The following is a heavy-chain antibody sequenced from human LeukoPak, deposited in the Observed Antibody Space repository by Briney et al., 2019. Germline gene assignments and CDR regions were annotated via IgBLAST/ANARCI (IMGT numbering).Heavy chain of an antibody. Sequence: GTSVKVSCKTSGYSFTSHNINWVRQATGQGPEWMGWVSPSSGNTAYAQKFQGRVTMTRDTSISTAYMELSSLTSEDTAVYYCARGHPGYASGWPDYWGQGTLVTVSS. CDR2: VSPSSGNT. D-gene: IGHD6-19*01. V-gene: IGHV1-8*01. CDR3: ARGHPGYASGWPDY. CDR1: GYSFTSHN. J-gene: IGHJ4*02.